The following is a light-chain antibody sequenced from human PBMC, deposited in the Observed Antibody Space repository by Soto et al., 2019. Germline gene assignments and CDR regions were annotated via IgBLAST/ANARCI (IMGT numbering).Light chain of an antibody. CDR3: TSYTSDTTVI. CDR2: EVT. Sequence: QSALTQPASVSGSPGQSITISCTGTSSDVGAYKYVSWYQQHPGKAPKLMIYEVTNRPSGVSNRFFGSKSGNTASLTISGLQAEDEADYYCTSYTSDTTVIFGGGTKLTVL. V-gene: IGLV2-14*01. J-gene: IGLJ2*01. CDR1: SSDVGAYKY.